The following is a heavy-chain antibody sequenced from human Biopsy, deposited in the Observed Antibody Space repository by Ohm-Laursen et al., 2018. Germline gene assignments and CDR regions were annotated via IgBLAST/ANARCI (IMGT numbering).Heavy chain of an antibody. J-gene: IGHJ3*02. Sequence: TLSLTCTVSGVSINGGRYYWNWIRHHPGKGLEWIGNIFYSANAYYNPSLKSRVTISVDTSKNQFSLKLSSVTAADTAIYYCAREAIGVATAFDIWGQGTMATVSS. D-gene: IGHD5-12*01. CDR2: IFYSANA. CDR3: AREAIGVATAFDI. V-gene: IGHV4-31*03. CDR1: GVSINGGRYY.